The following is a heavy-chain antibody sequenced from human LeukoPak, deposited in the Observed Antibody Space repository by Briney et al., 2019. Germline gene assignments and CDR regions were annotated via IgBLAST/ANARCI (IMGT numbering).Heavy chain of an antibody. CDR2: IYYSGST. V-gene: IGHV4-59*01. CDR1: GGSIGSFY. J-gene: IGHJ5*02. CDR3: ARAVNWFEL. Sequence: PSETLSLTCTVSGGSIGSFYRTWIRQPPGKGLEWIGYIYYSGSTNYNPSLKSRVTISVDTSKNQFSLKLRSVTAADTAVYYCARAVNWFELWGQGTLVTVSS.